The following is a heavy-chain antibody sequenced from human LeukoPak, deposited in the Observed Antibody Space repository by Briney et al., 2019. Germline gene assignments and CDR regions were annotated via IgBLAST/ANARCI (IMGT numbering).Heavy chain of an antibody. CDR1: GGSISSYD. CDR2: IYYSGST. CDR3: ARHMGLVYTYFYPYFDY. D-gene: IGHD3-3*01. Sequence: SETLSLTCTVSGGSISSYDWRWIRQPPGKGLEWIGYIYYSGSTNYNPSLKSRVTISVDTSKNQFSLKLSSVTAADTAVYYRARHMGLVYTYFYPYFDYWGQGTLVTVSS. V-gene: IGHV4-59*08. J-gene: IGHJ4*01.